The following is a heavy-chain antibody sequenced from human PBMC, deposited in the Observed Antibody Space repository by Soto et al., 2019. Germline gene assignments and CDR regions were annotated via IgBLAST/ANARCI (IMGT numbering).Heavy chain of an antibody. J-gene: IGHJ6*02. V-gene: IGHV3-33*01. CDR1: GSTFSSYG. CDR3: ARDRGAYYDFWSGYFSPTMYYYYGMDV. Sequence: GGSLRLSCASSGSTFSSYGMHLVRQAPGKGLEWVAVIWYDGSNKYYADSVKGRFTISRDNSKNTLYLQMNSLRAEDTAVYYCARDRGAYYDFWSGYFSPTMYYYYGMDVWGQGTTVTVSS. D-gene: IGHD3-3*01. CDR2: IWYDGSNK.